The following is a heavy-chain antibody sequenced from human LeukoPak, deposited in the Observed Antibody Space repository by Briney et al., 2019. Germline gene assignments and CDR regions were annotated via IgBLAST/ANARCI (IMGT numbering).Heavy chain of an antibody. D-gene: IGHD2-15*01. J-gene: IGHJ4*02. CDR2: ISYDGTNK. CDR1: GFTFSNYA. CDR3: AKDIEVAAPRHPGDY. V-gene: IGHV3-30-3*01. Sequence: PGGSLRLSCAASGFTFSNYAMHWVRQAPGKGLEWVTVISYDGTNKYYADSVKGRFTISRDNSKNTLYLQMNSLRAEDTAVYYCAKDIEVAAPRHPGDYWGQGTLVTVSS.